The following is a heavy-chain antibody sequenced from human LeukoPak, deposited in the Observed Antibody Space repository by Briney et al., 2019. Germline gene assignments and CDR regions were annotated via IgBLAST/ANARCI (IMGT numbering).Heavy chain of an antibody. CDR2: ISSSSSYI. CDR3: VRGAVAGADFDY. Sequence: GGSLRLSCVASGFTFRTYSMNWVRQAPGKGLEWVSSISSSSSYIYYADSVKGRFTISRDNAKNSLFLQMNSLRAEDTAVYYCVRGAVAGADFDYWGQGTLVTVSS. J-gene: IGHJ4*02. CDR1: GFTFRTYS. D-gene: IGHD6-19*01. V-gene: IGHV3-21*01.